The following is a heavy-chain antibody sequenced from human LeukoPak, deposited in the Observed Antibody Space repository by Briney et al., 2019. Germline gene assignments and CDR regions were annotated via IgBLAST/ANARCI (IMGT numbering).Heavy chain of an antibody. V-gene: IGHV4-59*01. J-gene: IGHJ5*02. D-gene: IGHD1-7*01. Sequence: SETLSLTCTVSGGSISSYYWSWIRQPPGKGLEWIGYIYYSGSTNYNPSLKSRVTISVDTSKNQFSLKLSSVTAADTAVYCCARKGDNWNYDWFDPWGQGTLVTVSS. CDR3: ARKGDNWNYDWFDP. CDR2: IYYSGST. CDR1: GGSISSYY.